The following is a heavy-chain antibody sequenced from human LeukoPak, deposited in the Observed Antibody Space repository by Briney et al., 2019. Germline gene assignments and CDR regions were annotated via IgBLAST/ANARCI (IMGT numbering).Heavy chain of an antibody. Sequence: SETLSLTCTVSVGSISSGNYYYSWIRQSAGKGMEWIGNIYMSGSTRYNPSLMSRVAMSVDTSKNQFSLKISSATAADTAVYYCARHPGQWLGYFDYWGQGTLVTVSS. V-gene: IGHV4-61*09. CDR3: ARHPGQWLGYFDY. CDR1: VGSISSGNYY. J-gene: IGHJ4*02. CDR2: IYMSGST. D-gene: IGHD3-22*01.